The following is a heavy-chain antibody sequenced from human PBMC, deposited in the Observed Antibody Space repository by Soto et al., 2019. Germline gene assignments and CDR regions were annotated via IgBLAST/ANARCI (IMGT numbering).Heavy chain of an antibody. J-gene: IGHJ4*02. V-gene: IGHV1-69*13. CDR1: GGTFSSYA. CDR3: ATYDSSGFDY. Sequence: SVKVSCKASGGTFSSYAISWVRQAPGQGLEWMGGIIPIFGTANYAQKFQGRVTITADESASTAYMELSSLRSEDTAVYYCATYDSSGFDYWGQGTLVTVSS. D-gene: IGHD3-22*01. CDR2: IIPIFGTA.